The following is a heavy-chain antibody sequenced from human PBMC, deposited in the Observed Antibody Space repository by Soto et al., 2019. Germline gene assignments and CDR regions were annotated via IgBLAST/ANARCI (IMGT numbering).Heavy chain of an antibody. CDR3: AREVSIAARNWFDP. D-gene: IGHD6-6*01. Sequence: SETLSLTCTVSGGSISSYYWSWIRQPPGKGLEWIGYIYYSGSTNYNPSLKSRVTISVDTSKNQFSLKLSSVTAADTAVYYCAREVSIAARNWFDPWGQGTLVTVS. J-gene: IGHJ5*02. CDR1: GGSISSYY. V-gene: IGHV4-59*01. CDR2: IYYSGST.